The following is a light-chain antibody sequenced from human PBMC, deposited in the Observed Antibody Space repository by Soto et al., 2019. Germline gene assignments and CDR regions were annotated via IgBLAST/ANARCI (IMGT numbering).Light chain of an antibody. CDR1: QSISSW. Sequence: DIQMTQSPSTLSASVGDRVTITCRASQSISSWLAWYQQKPGRAPKLLIYKASSLASGVPSGFSGTESGTEVTLTISGLQPDDFATYYCQQYSSYPYTFGQGTKLEIK. J-gene: IGKJ2*01. CDR3: QQYSSYPYT. CDR2: KAS. V-gene: IGKV1-5*03.